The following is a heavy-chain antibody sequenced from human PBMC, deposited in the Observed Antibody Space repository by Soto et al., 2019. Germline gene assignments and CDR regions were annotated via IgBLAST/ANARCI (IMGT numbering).Heavy chain of an antibody. Sequence: ASVKVSCKASGYTFTSYDINWVRQATGQGREWMGWMNPNSGNTGYAQKFQGRVTMTRNTSISTAYMELSSLRSEDTAVYYCARDLPAAGPRKAYGMDVWGQVXTVT. J-gene: IGHJ6*02. D-gene: IGHD6-13*01. V-gene: IGHV1-8*01. CDR2: MNPNSGNT. CDR3: ARDLPAAGPRKAYGMDV. CDR1: GYTFTSYD.